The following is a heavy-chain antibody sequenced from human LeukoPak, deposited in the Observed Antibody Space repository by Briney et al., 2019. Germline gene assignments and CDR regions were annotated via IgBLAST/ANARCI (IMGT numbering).Heavy chain of an antibody. CDR3: SRAAAAFAYYYYMDV. CDR2: INWNGGST. J-gene: IGHJ6*03. Sequence: PGGSLRLSCAASGFTFDDYGMSWVRQAPGKGLESVSGINWNGGSTGYADSVKGRFTISRDNAKNSLYLQMNSLRADDTALYYCSRAAAAFAYYYYMDVWGKGTTVTVSS. V-gene: IGHV3-20*04. CDR1: GFTFDDYG. D-gene: IGHD2-2*01.